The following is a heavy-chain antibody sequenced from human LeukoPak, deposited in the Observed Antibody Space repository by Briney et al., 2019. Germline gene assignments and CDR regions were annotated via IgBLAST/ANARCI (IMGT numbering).Heavy chain of an antibody. J-gene: IGHJ5*02. CDR3: ARAQSGTTGTNWFDP. D-gene: IGHD1-1*01. Sequence: SETLSLTCAVYGGSFSGYYWSWIRQPPGKGLEWIGEINHSGSTNYNPSLKSRVTISVDTSKNQFSLKLSSVTAADTAVYYCARAQSGTTGTNWFDPWGQGTLVTVSS. CDR1: GGSFSGYY. CDR2: INHSGST. V-gene: IGHV4-34*01.